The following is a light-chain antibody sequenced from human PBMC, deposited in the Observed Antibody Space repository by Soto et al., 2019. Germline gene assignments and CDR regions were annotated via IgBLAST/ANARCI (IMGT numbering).Light chain of an antibody. Sequence: DILMTQSPSTLSASVGDRVTITCRASQSVSSWLAWYQQRPGKAPKLLIYKASSLESGVPSRFSGSGSGTEFTLTSSSLQPDDVATYCRQQNNRHWTFGQGTKVEIK. CDR2: KAS. V-gene: IGKV1-5*03. CDR3: QQNNRHWT. J-gene: IGKJ1*01. CDR1: QSVSSW.